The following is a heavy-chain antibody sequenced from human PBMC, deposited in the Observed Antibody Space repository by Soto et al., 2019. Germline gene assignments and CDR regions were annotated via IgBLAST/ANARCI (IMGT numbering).Heavy chain of an antibody. CDR2: ITWNSGTI. CDR1: GFNFDSYP. J-gene: IGHJ4*02. CDR3: TKGSGSYGGNFDN. Sequence: GGSLSLSCKASGFNFDSYPMNWVRQVPGKSPEWVSCITWNSGTIAYADSVKGRFTISRDNADNSPYLEMTSLTPEDTALYYCTKGSGSYGGNFDNWGQGTLVTVSS. V-gene: IGHV3-9*01. D-gene: IGHD3-10*01.